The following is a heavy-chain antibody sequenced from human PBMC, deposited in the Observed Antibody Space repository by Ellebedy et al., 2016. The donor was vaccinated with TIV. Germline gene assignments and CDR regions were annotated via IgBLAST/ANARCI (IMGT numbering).Heavy chain of an antibody. D-gene: IGHD3-10*01. CDR1: GFTFSSYW. CDR3: ARGRNYYGSGSPIL. V-gene: IGHV3-74*01. CDR2: INSDGSST. J-gene: IGHJ4*02. Sequence: GESLKISXAASGFTFSSYWMHWVRQAPGKGLVWVSRINSDGSSTSYADSVKGRFTISRDNAKNTLYLQMNSLRAEDTAVYYCARGRNYYGSGSPILWGQGTLVTVSS.